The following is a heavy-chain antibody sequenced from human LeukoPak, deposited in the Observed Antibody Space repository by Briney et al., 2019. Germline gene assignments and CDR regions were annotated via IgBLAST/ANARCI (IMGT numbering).Heavy chain of an antibody. CDR1: GGSFSGYY. Sequence: SETLSLTRAVYGGSFSGYYWSWIRQPPGKGLEWIGEINHSGSTNYNPSLEGRVTISVDTSKNQFYLKLSSVTAAETAVYNCARALWRSGGSDVDYWGQGTLVTVSS. V-gene: IGHV4-34*01. CDR2: INHSGST. D-gene: IGHD2-15*01. CDR3: ARALWRSGGSDVDY. J-gene: IGHJ4*02.